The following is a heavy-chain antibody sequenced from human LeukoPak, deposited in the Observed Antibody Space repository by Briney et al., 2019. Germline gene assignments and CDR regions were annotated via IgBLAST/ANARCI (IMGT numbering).Heavy chain of an antibody. Sequence: GGSLRLSCAASGFTVSSNYMSWVRQAPGKGLEWVSVIYSGGSTYYADSVKGRFTISRDNSKNTLYLQMNSLRAEDTAVYYCAKDMGNGYNGYPYYFDYWGQGTLVTVSS. CDR2: IYSGGST. V-gene: IGHV3-53*01. J-gene: IGHJ4*02. CDR3: AKDMGNGYNGYPYYFDY. CDR1: GFTVSSNY. D-gene: IGHD5-24*01.